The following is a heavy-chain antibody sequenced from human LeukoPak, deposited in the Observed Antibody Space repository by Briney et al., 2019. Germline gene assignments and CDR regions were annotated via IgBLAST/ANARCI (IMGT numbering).Heavy chain of an antibody. CDR3: ARENYDFWSDYYFNP. Sequence: SETLSLTCTVSGGSISSGSYYWSWIRQPAGKGLEWLSRIYTSGTNNYNPSLKSRVTISVDTSKNQFSLKLTFVTAADTAVDYCARENYDFWSDYYFNPWGQGNLVTVSA. J-gene: IGHJ5*02. V-gene: IGHV4-61*02. D-gene: IGHD3-3*01. CDR2: IYTSGTN. CDR1: GGSISSGSYY.